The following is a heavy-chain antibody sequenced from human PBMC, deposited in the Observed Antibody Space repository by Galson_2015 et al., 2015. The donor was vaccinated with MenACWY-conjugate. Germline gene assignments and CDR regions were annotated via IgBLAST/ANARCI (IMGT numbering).Heavy chain of an antibody. J-gene: IGHJ4*02. CDR3: ARHRDGYTNDY. CDR2: IYPGDSDT. D-gene: IGHD5-24*01. CDR1: GYTFPTYW. V-gene: IGHV5-51*01. Sequence: QSGAEVKKPGESLKISCKGSGYTFPTYWIAWVRQMPGKGLEWMGIIYPGDSDTRYSPSFQGLVTISAGKSITTAYLQWSSLKASDTAIYYCARHRDGYTNDYWGQGTLVTVSS.